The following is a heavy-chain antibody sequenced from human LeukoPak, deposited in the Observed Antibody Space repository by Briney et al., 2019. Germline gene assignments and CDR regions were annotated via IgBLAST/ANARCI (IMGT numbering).Heavy chain of an antibody. D-gene: IGHD4-17*01. CDR1: GFTFSSYA. J-gene: IGHJ6*03. V-gene: IGHV3-23*01. Sequence: GGSLRLSCAASGFTFSSYAVSWVRQAPGKGLEWDSAISGSGGGTFCADSVKGRFTISRDNSKNTLYLQMNSLRAEDTAVYYCAKAGVTRIEYYYYYMDVWGKGTTVTVSS. CDR3: AKAGVTRIEYYYYYMDV. CDR2: ISGSGGGT.